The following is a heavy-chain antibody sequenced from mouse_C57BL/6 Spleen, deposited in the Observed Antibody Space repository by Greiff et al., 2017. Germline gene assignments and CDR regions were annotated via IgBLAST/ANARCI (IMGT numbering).Heavy chain of an antibody. CDR3: ARLGDYYGSSSLRYFDV. Sequence: EVKLMESGGGLVQPGGSLKLSCAASGFTFSDYYMYWVRQTPEKRLEWVAYISNGGGSTYYPDTVKGRFTISRDNAKNTLYLQMSRLKSEDTAMYYCARLGDYYGSSSLRYFDVWGTGTTVTVSS. CDR1: GFTFSDYY. J-gene: IGHJ1*03. D-gene: IGHD1-1*01. V-gene: IGHV5-12*01. CDR2: ISNGGGST.